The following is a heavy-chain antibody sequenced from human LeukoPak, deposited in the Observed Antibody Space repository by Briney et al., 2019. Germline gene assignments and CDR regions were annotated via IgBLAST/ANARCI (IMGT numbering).Heavy chain of an antibody. J-gene: IGHJ4*02. CDR1: GFTFSSYG. Sequence: GGSLRLSCAASGFTFSSYGMHWVRQAPGKGLEWVAFIRYDGSNKYCADSVKGRFTISRDNSKNTLYLQMNSLRAEDTAVYYCAKDGSLWFGEAPTDYWGQGTLVTVSS. V-gene: IGHV3-30*02. D-gene: IGHD3-10*01. CDR2: IRYDGSNK. CDR3: AKDGSLWFGEAPTDY.